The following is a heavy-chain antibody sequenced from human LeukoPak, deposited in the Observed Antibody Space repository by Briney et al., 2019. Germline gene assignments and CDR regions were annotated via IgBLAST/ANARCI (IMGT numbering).Heavy chain of an antibody. CDR1: GYTXTGYY. J-gene: IGHJ6*02. Sequence: ASVKVSCKASGYTXTGYYIHWVRQAPGQGLEWTGWINPHSGGTNYAQKFQGRVTMTRDTSISTAYMELSSLRSEDTAVYYCATSGYSYGYISYYYYGMDVWGQGTTVTVSS. CDR3: ATSGYSYGYISYYYYGMDV. CDR2: INPHSGGT. V-gene: IGHV1-2*02. D-gene: IGHD5-18*01.